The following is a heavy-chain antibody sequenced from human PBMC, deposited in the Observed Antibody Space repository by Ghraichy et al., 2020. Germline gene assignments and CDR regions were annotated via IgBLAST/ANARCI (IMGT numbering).Heavy chain of an antibody. V-gene: IGHV3-33*01. CDR1: GFTFSSYG. J-gene: IGHJ2*01. Sequence: GESLNISCAASGFTFSSYGMHWVRQAPGKGLEWVAVIWYDGSNKYYADSVKGRFTISRDNSKNTLYLQMNSLRAEDTAVYYCARVGSAAGYWYFDLWGRGPLVPVPS. CDR3: ARVGSAAGYWYFDL. CDR2: IWYDGSNK. D-gene: IGHD6-13*01.